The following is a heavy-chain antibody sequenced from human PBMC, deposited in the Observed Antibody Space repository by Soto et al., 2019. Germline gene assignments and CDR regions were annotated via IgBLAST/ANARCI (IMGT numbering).Heavy chain of an antibody. CDR3: VCCLCGYDPDRLDS. CDR2: ISGSGGST. D-gene: IGHD5-12*01. Sequence: GGSLRLSCAASGFTFSSYAMSWVRQAPGKGLEWVSAISGSGGSTYYAGSVKGRFTISRDNSKNTLYLQMNSLRAEDTAVYYCVCCLCGYDPDRLDSWGQGTLVPVSS. J-gene: IGHJ5*01. V-gene: IGHV3-23*01. CDR1: GFTFSSYA.